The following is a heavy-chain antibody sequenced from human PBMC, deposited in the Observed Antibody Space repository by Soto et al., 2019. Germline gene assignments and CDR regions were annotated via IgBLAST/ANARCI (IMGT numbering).Heavy chain of an antibody. Sequence: QVQLVQSGAEVKKPGASVKVSCKASGYTFTSYDINWVRQATGQGLEWMGWMNPNSGNTGYAQKFQGGVTVTRNTSISTAYRELSSLGSEDTAVYYCARGPQSPVRFLEWELCFDPWGQGTLVTVSS. CDR2: MNPNSGNT. D-gene: IGHD3-3*01. V-gene: IGHV1-8*01. CDR1: GYTFTSYD. CDR3: ARGPQSPVRFLEWELCFDP. J-gene: IGHJ5*02.